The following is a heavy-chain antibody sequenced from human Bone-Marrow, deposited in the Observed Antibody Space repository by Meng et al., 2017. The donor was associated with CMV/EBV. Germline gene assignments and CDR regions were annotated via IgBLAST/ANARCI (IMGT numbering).Heavy chain of an antibody. Sequence: ASVKVSCKASGYTFTDYFMHWVRQAPGQGLEWVGWINPKSGGTNYAQKFQGRVTMTRDTSISTAYMELTRLTSDGTAVYYCARPLDDRGTGAGYWGQGTLVTVSS. V-gene: IGHV1-2*02. J-gene: IGHJ4*02. CDR3: ARPLDDRGTGAGY. CDR2: INPKSGGT. CDR1: GYTFTDYF. D-gene: IGHD3-16*01.